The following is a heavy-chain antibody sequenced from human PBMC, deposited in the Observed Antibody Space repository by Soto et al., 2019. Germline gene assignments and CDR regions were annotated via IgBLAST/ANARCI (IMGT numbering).Heavy chain of an antibody. J-gene: IGHJ4*02. Sequence: QVQLVESGGGVVQPGRSLRLSCAASGFTFNRYGMHWVRQAPGKGLEWVVVISFDGRHTYYADSVKGRFTISRDNSKNPLDLQMTSLRVDDTAVYYCAKQSGSGSYYILVSGGYFHYWGQGTLVTVSS. D-gene: IGHD3-10*01. CDR1: GFTFNRYG. CDR2: ISFDGRHT. CDR3: AKQSGSGSYYILVSGGYFHY. V-gene: IGHV3-30*18.